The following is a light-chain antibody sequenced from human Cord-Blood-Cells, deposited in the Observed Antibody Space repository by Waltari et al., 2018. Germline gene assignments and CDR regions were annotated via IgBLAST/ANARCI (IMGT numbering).Light chain of an antibody. J-gene: IGKJ4*01. CDR2: GAS. Sequence: EIVLTQSPGTLSLSPGERATLPCRASQSVSSSYLAWYQQKPGQAPRLRIYGASSRATGIPDRFSGSGSGTDFTLTISRLEPEDFAVYYCQQYGSSHPTFGGGTEVEIK. V-gene: IGKV3-20*01. CDR1: QSVSSSY. CDR3: QQYGSSHPT.